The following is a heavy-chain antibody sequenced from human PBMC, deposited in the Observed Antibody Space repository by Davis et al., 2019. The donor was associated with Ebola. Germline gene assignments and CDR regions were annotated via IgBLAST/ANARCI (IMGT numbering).Heavy chain of an antibody. CDR1: GYTFTSYY. Sequence: AASVKVSCKASGYTFTSYYMHWVRQAPGQGLEWMGIINPSGGSTSYAQKFQGRVTMTRDTSTSTVYMELSSLRSEDTAVYYCARRLYCGGGSCYEYYYDMDVWGQGTTVTVSS. CDR3: ARRLYCGGGSCYEYYYDMDV. V-gene: IGHV1-46*01. CDR2: INPSGGST. J-gene: IGHJ6*02. D-gene: IGHD2-15*01.